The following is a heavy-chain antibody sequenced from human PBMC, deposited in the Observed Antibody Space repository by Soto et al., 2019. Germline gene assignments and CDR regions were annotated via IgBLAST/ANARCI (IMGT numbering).Heavy chain of an antibody. CDR2: INPSGGST. Sequence: QVQLVQSGAEVKKSGASVKVSCKASGYTFTSYYMHWVRQAPGQGLEWMGIINPSGGSTSYAQKFQGRVTMTRDTSPSTVYMELSSLRSEDTAVYYCARDSAPPYDSSGYYYGGAYWGQGTLVTVSS. CDR1: GYTFTSYY. J-gene: IGHJ4*02. V-gene: IGHV1-46*01. D-gene: IGHD3-22*01. CDR3: ARDSAPPYDSSGYYYGGAY.